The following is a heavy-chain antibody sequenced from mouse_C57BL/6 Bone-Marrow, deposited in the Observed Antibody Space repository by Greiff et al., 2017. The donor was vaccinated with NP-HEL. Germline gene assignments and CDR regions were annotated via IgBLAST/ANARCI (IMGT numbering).Heavy chain of an antibody. V-gene: IGHV1-81*01. Sequence: QVQLQQSGAELARPGASVKLSCKASGYTFTSYGISWVKQRTGQGLEWIGEIYPRSGNTYYNEKFKGKATLTADKSSSTAYMELRSLTSEDSAVYFCAREGVLRYQTPYYFDYWGQGTTLTVSS. J-gene: IGHJ2*01. CDR2: IYPRSGNT. D-gene: IGHD1-1*01. CDR1: GYTFTSYG. CDR3: AREGVLRYQTPYYFDY.